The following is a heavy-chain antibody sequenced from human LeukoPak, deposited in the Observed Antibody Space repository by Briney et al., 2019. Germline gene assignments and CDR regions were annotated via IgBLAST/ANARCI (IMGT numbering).Heavy chain of an antibody. CDR3: ARLDYDFWSGYYTDWFDP. CDR2: INPNSGGT. V-gene: IGHV1-2*02. D-gene: IGHD3-3*01. Sequence: ASVKVSCKTSGYTFTGYYMHWVRQAPVHGLEWMGWINPNSGGTNYAQKFQGRVTMTRDTSISTAYMELSRLRSDDTAVYYCARLDYDFWSGYYTDWFDPWGQGTLVTVSS. CDR1: GYTFTGYY. J-gene: IGHJ5*02.